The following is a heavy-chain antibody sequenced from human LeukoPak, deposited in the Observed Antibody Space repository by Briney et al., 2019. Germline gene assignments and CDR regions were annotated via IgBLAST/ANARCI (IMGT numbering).Heavy chain of an antibody. J-gene: IGHJ4*02. V-gene: IGHV3-30*03. CDR3: ATDGYCSGVNCYAGHFHY. CDR1: EFSFRSYG. Sequence: GGSLRLSCAASEFSFRSYGMNWVRQAPGKGLEWVALISYDGTNDYYVDSVRGRFTVSRDNSKNTLSLQMNSLRGEDTALYYCATDGYCSGVNCYAGHFHYWGQGTLVTVSS. D-gene: IGHD2-15*01. CDR2: ISYDGTND.